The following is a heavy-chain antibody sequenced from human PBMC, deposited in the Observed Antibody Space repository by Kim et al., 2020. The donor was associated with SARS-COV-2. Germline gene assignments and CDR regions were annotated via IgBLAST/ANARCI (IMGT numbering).Heavy chain of an antibody. CDR1: GYTFTDYA. J-gene: IGHJ3*01. CDR2: INAGNGNT. V-gene: IGHV1-3*01. CDR3: AREGHEGGYLT. D-gene: IGHD3-22*01. Sequence: ASVKVSCKASGYTFTDYAIHWVRQAPGQRFEWMGWINAGNGNTRYSQKFQDILTITRDTSASTAYMELNSLRSEDTAVYYCAREGHEGGYLTWGQGTMVTVST.